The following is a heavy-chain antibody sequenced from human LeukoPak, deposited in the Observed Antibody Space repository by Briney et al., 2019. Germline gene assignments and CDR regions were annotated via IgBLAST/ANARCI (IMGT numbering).Heavy chain of an antibody. CDR2: ISGDGGTT. D-gene: IGHD2-21*01. J-gene: IGHJ6*03. Sequence: GGSLRLSCAASGFTFSTHGMNWVRQAPGKGLEWVSGISGDGGTTYYADSVKGRFRISRDDSQSTVYLQMNSLKTEDTAVYYCARDNRHFVVVSGMTDHYMDVWGKGATVTISS. CDR1: GFTFSTHG. CDR3: ARDNRHFVVVSGMTDHYMDV. V-gene: IGHV3-23*01.